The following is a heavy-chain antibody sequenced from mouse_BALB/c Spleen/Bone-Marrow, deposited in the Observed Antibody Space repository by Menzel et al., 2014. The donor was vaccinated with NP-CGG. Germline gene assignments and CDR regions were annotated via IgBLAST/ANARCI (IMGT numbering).Heavy chain of an antibody. Sequence: EVQLQQSGAELVRSGASVKLPCTASGFNIKDYYMHWVKQRPEQGLEWIGWIDPENGDTEYAPKFQGKATMTADTSSNTAYLQLSSLTSEDTAVYYRNARYYYAMDYWGQGTSVTVSS. CDR3: NARYYYAMDY. CDR1: GFNIKDYY. V-gene: IGHV14-4*02. J-gene: IGHJ4*01. CDR2: IDPENGDT.